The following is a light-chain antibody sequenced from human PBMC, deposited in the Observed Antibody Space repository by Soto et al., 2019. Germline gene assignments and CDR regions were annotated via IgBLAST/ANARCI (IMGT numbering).Light chain of an antibody. J-gene: IGKJ1*01. V-gene: IGKV3-20*01. CDR3: QQYGSSPQT. Sequence: EIVLTQSPGTLSLSPGERATLSCRASQSVSNSYLAWYQQKPGQAPRLLIYGASSRATGIPDRFSGSGSGTDFTLTISRLEPEGFAVYYCQQYGSSPQTFGQGTKVEIK. CDR2: GAS. CDR1: QSVSNSY.